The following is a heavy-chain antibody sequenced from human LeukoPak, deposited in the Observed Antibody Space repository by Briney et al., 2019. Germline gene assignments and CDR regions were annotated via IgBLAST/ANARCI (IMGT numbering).Heavy chain of an antibody. CDR2: IYQRGRT. D-gene: IGHD7-27*01. Sequence: PSETLSLTCTVSGGSISSGGNYWSWIRQHPGKGLEWIGYIYQRGRTYYNPSLKSRLTMSVDTSKNQFSLKLSSVTAADTAVYYCARDRTGRHYFGTWGQGTLVTVSS. J-gene: IGHJ4*02. CDR1: GGSISSGGNY. CDR3: ARDRTGRHYFGT. V-gene: IGHV4-31*03.